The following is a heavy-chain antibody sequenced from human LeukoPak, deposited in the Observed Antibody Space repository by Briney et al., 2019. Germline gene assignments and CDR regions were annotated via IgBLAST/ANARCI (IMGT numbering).Heavy chain of an antibody. CDR2: IYYSGST. Sequence: SETLSLTCTVSGGSISSYYWSWIRQPPGKGLEWIGYIYYSGSTNYNPSLKSRVTISVDTSKNQFSLKLGSVTAADTAVYYCARVIYCGGDCYTDAFDIWGQGTMVTVSS. CDR3: ARVIYCGGDCYTDAFDI. V-gene: IGHV4-59*01. J-gene: IGHJ3*02. CDR1: GGSISSYY. D-gene: IGHD2-21*02.